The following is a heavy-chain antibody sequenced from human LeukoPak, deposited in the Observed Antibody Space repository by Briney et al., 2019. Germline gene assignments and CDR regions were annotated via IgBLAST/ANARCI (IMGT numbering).Heavy chain of an antibody. CDR2: IIPIFGTA. CDR1: GGTFSSYA. V-gene: IGHV1-69*13. Sequence: SVKVSCKASGGTFSSYAISWVRQAPGQGLEWMGGIIPIFGTANYAQKFQGRVTITADESTSTAYMELSRLRSDDTAVYYCARDRSLIIKDYYYYGMDVWGQGTTVTVSS. J-gene: IGHJ6*02. D-gene: IGHD2-8*01. CDR3: ARDRSLIIKDYYYYGMDV.